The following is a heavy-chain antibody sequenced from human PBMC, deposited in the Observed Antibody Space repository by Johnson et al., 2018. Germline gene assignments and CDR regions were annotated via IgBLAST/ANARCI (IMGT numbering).Heavy chain of an antibody. CDR2: ISSSSRYI. CDR3: AGAWGSSGWSTFDI. CDR1: GFTFSSYD. V-gene: IGHV3-21*01. Sequence: VQLVQSGGGLVQPGGSLRLSCAASGFTFSSYDMHWVRQATGKGLEWVSSISSSSRYIYYPDSVKGRFTISRENAKKSLYLQINSLKAEDTVVYYCAGAWGSSGWSTFDIWGQGTMVTVSS. D-gene: IGHD6-19*01. J-gene: IGHJ3*02.